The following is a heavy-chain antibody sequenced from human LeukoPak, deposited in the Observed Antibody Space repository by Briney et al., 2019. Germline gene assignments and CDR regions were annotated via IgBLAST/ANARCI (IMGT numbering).Heavy chain of an antibody. CDR1: GFTFSSYS. CDR3: AKDKGLTYIDY. Sequence: GGSLRLSCAASGFTFSSYSMNWVRQAPGKGLEWVSHINSGSSTIYYADSVKGRFTISRDNSKNTLYVQMNSLRAEDTAVYYCAKDKGLTYIDYWGQGTLVTVSS. D-gene: IGHD2-21*01. J-gene: IGHJ4*02. V-gene: IGHV3-48*01. CDR2: INSGSSTI.